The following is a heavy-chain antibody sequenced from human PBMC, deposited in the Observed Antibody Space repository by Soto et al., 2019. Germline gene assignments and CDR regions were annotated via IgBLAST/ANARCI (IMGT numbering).Heavy chain of an antibody. CDR1: GFTFSDYY. V-gene: IGHV3-11*01. D-gene: IGHD4-4*01. CDR3: ARAFYSNYVDYYYYYMDV. CDR2: ISSSGSTI. J-gene: IGHJ6*03. Sequence: GGSLRLSCAASGFTFSDYYMSWIRQAPGKGLEWVSYISSSGSTIYYADSVKGRFTISRDNAKNSLYLQMNSLRAEDTAVYYCARAFYSNYVDYYYYYMDVWGKGTTVTVSS.